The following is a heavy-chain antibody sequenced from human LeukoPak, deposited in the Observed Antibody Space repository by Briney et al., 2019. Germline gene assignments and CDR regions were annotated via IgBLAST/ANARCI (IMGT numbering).Heavy chain of an antibody. J-gene: IGHJ4*02. CDR3: ARVLGIVGG. CDR2: ISSSGTSM. CDR1: GFTFSSYE. Sequence: AGSLRLSCTASGFTFSSYEMNWVRQGPGQGLEWVSYISSSGTSMYYADSVKGRFTISRDNAKNSLYLQMNSLRAEDTAVYYCARVLGIVGGWGQGTLVTVSS. D-gene: IGHD1-26*01. V-gene: IGHV3-48*03.